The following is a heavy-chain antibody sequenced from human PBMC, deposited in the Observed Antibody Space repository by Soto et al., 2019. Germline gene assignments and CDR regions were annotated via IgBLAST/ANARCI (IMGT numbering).Heavy chain of an antibody. D-gene: IGHD6-19*01. CDR1: GGSISSSSYY. J-gene: IGHJ6*02. CDR2: IYYSGST. Sequence: PSETLSLTCTVSGGSISSSSYYWGWIRQPPGKGLEWIGSIYYSGSTYYNPSLKSRVTISVDTSKNQFSLKLSSVTAADTAVYYCARQAEFGSGWSSGTNDYGMDVWGQGTTVTVSS. V-gene: IGHV4-39*01. CDR3: ARQAEFGSGWSSGTNDYGMDV.